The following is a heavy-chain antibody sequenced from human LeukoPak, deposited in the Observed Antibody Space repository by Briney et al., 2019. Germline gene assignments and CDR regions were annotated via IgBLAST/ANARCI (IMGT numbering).Heavy chain of an antibody. Sequence: SVKVSCKASGYTFTSYAISWVRQAPGQGLEWMGGIIPIFGTANYAQKFQGRVTITTDESTSTAYMELSSLRSEDTAVYYCARAGYSSSSLPFWGQGTLVTVSS. CDR3: ARAGYSSSSLPF. V-gene: IGHV1-69*05. J-gene: IGHJ4*02. CDR1: GYTFTSYA. D-gene: IGHD6-6*01. CDR2: IIPIFGTA.